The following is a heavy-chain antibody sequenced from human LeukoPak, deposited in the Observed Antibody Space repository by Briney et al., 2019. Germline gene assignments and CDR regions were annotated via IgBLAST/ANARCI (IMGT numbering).Heavy chain of an antibody. J-gene: IGHJ3*02. D-gene: IGHD1-26*01. CDR1: GFTFSSYA. Sequence: GRSLRLSCAASGFTFSSYAMHWVRQAPGKGLEWVAVISYDGSNKYYADSVKGRFTISRDNSKNTLYLQMNSLRAEDTAVYYCARESYRDAFDIWGQGTMVTVSS. V-gene: IGHV3-30-3*01. CDR3: ARESYRDAFDI. CDR2: ISYDGSNK.